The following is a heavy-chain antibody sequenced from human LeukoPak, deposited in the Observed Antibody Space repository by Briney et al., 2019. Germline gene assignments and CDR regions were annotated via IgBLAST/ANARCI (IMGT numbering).Heavy chain of an antibody. CDR2: IIPILGIA. V-gene: IGHV1-69*04. CDR3: ARTPNRGPPTIYSYYYYGMDV. CDR1: GGTFSSYA. D-gene: IGHD1-14*01. Sequence: SVNVSFKASGGTFSSYAISWVRQAPGQGLEWMGRIIPILGIANYAQKFQGRVTITADKSTSTAYMGLSSLRSEDTAVYYCARTPNRGPPTIYSYYYYGMDVWGQGTTVTVSS. J-gene: IGHJ6*02.